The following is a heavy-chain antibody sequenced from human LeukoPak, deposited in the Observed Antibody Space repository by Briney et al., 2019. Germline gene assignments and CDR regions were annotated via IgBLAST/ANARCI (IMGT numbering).Heavy chain of an antibody. V-gene: IGHV1-2*02. Sequence: GASVKVSCEASGYTFTGYYMHWVRQAPGQGLEWMGWINPNSGGTNYAQKFQGRVTMTRDTSISTAYMELSRLRSDDTAVYYCARQWMALRAFDIWGQGTMVTVSS. D-gene: IGHD6-19*01. CDR3: ARQWMALRAFDI. CDR1: GYTFTGYY. J-gene: IGHJ3*02. CDR2: INPNSGGT.